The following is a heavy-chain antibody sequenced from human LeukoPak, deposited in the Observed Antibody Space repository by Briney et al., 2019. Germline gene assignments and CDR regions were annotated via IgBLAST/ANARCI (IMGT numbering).Heavy chain of an antibody. D-gene: IGHD5-18*01. V-gene: IGHV1-69*05. J-gene: IGHJ4*02. Sequence: SVKVSCKASGGTFSSYAISWVRQAPGQGLEWMGGIIPIFGTANYAQKFQGRVTITTDESTSTAYMELSSLRSEDTAVYYCATLPAAGQLWTVYWGQGTLVTVSS. CDR1: GGTFSSYA. CDR3: ATLPAAGQLWTVY. CDR2: IIPIFGTA.